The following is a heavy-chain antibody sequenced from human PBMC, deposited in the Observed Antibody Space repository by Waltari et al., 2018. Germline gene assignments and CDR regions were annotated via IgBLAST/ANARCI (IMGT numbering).Heavy chain of an antibody. CDR1: GFTFDYYA. J-gene: IGHJ6*03. D-gene: IGHD3-10*02. V-gene: IGHV3-43D*04. CDR2: ISWDGGST. CDR3: ARGDMFPYYYDDKDV. Sequence: EVQLVESGGVVVQPGGSLRLSCAASGFTFDYYAMQWVRHAWGKGLECVSLISWDGGSTYYADSVKGRFTISRDNSKNSLYLQMNSLRAEDTALYYCARGDMFPYYYDDKDVWGKGTTVTVSS.